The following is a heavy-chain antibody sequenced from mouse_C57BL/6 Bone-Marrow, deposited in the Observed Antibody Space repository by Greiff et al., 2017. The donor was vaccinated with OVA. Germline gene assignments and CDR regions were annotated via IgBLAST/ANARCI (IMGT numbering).Heavy chain of an antibody. V-gene: IGHV1-81*01. Sequence: QVQLQQSGAELARPGASVKLSCKASGYTFTSYGISWVKQRTGQGLEWIGEIYPRSGNNYYNEKFKGKATLTADKSSSTAYMELRSLTSEDSAVXFCARGGYYGSVWYFDVWGTGTTVTVSS. CDR3: ARGGYYGSVWYFDV. CDR2: IYPRSGNN. J-gene: IGHJ1*03. CDR1: GYTFTSYG. D-gene: IGHD1-1*01.